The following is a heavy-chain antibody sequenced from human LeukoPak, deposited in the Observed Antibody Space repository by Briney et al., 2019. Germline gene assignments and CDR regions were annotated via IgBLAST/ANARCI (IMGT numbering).Heavy chain of an antibody. D-gene: IGHD6-6*01. CDR1: GFTVSSNY. CDR3: ARGVGSSPYYFDY. Sequence: GGSLRLSCAASGFTVSSNYMSWVRQAPGKGLEWVSVIYSGGSTYYADSVKGRFTISRDNSKNTLYLQMNSLRAEDTAVYYCARGVGSSPYYFDYWGQGTLVTVSS. V-gene: IGHV3-66*02. J-gene: IGHJ4*02. CDR2: IYSGGST.